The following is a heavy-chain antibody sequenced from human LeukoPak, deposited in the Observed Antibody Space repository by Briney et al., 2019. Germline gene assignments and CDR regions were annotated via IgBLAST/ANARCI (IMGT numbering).Heavy chain of an antibody. CDR1: GFTFSTYW. Sequence: GGSLRLSCAASGFTFSTYWMSWVRQAPGKGLEWVANINQDGSQKYYVDSVKGRFTISRDNAKNSLYLQMNSLRADDTAVYYCARPIFPNYDILTGSDYWGQGTLVTVSS. V-gene: IGHV3-7*03. J-gene: IGHJ4*02. D-gene: IGHD3-9*01. CDR3: ARPIFPNYDILTGSDY. CDR2: INQDGSQK.